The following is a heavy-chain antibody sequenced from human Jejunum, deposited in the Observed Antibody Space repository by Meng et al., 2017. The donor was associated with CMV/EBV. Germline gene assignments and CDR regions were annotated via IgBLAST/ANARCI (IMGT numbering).Heavy chain of an antibody. J-gene: IGHJ2*01. CDR2: INPNSGGA. CDR1: AYTFAGYY. Sequence: QVQLVQSGAEVTKPGASVKVSCXASAYTFAGYYMHWVRQAPGQGLEWMGRINPNSGGANYAQKFQGRVTMTRDTSISTAYMELSRLRSDDTAVYYCAREGLVGDLRYFDLWGRGTLVTVSS. CDR3: AREGLVGDLRYFDL. V-gene: IGHV1-2*06. D-gene: IGHD3-16*01.